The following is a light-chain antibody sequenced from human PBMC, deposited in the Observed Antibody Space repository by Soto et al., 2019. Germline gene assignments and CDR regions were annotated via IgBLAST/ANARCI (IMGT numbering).Light chain of an antibody. J-gene: IGLJ1*01. Sequence: QSVLTQPTSASGSPGQSVTISCTGTSSDIGGYNYVSWYQHHPGKAPKLIIYEVYKRPSGVPDRFSGSKSGNTAALTVSGLRAEYEADYYCSSYVGTNSYVFGTGTKVTVL. CDR3: SSYVGTNSYV. CDR2: EVY. V-gene: IGLV2-8*01. CDR1: SSDIGGYNY.